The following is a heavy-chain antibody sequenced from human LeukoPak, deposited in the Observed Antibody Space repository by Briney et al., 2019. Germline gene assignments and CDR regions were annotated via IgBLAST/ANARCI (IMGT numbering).Heavy chain of an antibody. CDR3: AKDQPNYCSSTSCYTGPFDY. D-gene: IGHD2-2*02. Sequence: GGSLRLSCAASGFTFSSFSMSWVRQAPGKGLEWLSYILHNSATIYYANSVKGRFTISRYNAKNSLYLQMNSLRAEDTAVYYCAKDQPNYCSSTSCYTGPFDYWGQGTLVTVSS. V-gene: IGHV3-48*04. CDR2: ILHNSATI. J-gene: IGHJ4*02. CDR1: GFTFSSFS.